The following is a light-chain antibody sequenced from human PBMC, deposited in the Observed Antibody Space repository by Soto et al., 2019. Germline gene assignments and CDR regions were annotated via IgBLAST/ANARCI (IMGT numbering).Light chain of an antibody. CDR1: QRFTSNS. CDR3: HQYDSSTRP. CDR2: GVS. Sequence: IMLTKSPGTLSLSPGERATLSCRSSQRFTSNSLAWYQQKPGQAPRPLISGVSNRATGIPDRFSGSGSGTDFTLTIRRLEPEDVAVYYCHQYDSSTRPFGQGTKVDI. V-gene: IGKV3-20*01. J-gene: IGKJ1*01.